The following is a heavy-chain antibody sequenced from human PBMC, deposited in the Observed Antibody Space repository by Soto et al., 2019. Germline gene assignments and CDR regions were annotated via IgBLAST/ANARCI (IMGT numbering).Heavy chain of an antibody. J-gene: IGHJ4*02. Sequence: QLQLQESGSGLVKPSQTLSLTCAVSGGSISSGGYSWSWIRQPPGKGLEWIGYIYHSGSTYYNPSPPSRVTISVDRSKNQFALKLSSVTAADTAVYYCARTSGWYGEFDYWGQGTLVTVSS. V-gene: IGHV4-30-2*01. D-gene: IGHD6-19*01. CDR3: ARTSGWYGEFDY. CDR2: IYHSGST. CDR1: GGSISSGGYS.